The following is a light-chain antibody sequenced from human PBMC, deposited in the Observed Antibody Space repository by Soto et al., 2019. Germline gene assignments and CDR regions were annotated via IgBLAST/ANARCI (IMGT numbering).Light chain of an antibody. J-gene: IGKJ5*01. V-gene: IGKV3D-15*01. Sequence: EILFTQSPDTLSVSPGERATLSCRASQSISRTLAWYQQTSGQPPRLLIYDASTRDTGFPARFSGSGSGTEFTLPINRLQAEDCEVYYCQQYYNWPRTFGQGTRLEIK. CDR1: QSISRT. CDR2: DAS. CDR3: QQYYNWPRT.